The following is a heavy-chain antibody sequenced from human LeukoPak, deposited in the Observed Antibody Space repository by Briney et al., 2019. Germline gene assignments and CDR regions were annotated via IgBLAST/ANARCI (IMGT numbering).Heavy chain of an antibody. CDR1: GFTFSSYA. CDR2: ISGSGGST. V-gene: IGHV3-23*01. J-gene: IGHJ6*02. D-gene: IGHD1-26*01. Sequence: GGSLRLSCAASGFTFSSYAMSWVRQAPGKGLEWVSAISGSGGSTYYADSVKGRFTISRDNSKNTLYLQMNSLRAEDTAVYYCARGPTTLYYYYGMDVWGQGTTVTVSS. CDR3: ARGPTTLYYYYGMDV.